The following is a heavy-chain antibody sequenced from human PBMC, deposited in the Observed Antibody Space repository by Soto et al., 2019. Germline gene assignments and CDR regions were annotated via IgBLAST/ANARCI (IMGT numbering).Heavy chain of an antibody. Sequence: QVQLQESGPGVVKPSETLSLSCSVSGGSISKFYWRWIRKTAGKGLEWMGRVYATGTTDYNPSLRSRGTMSVDISKKTFSLRLTSVTAADTGVYYCVRDGSKTLRDWFDPWGQGKLVTVSS. CDR1: GGSISKFY. J-gene: IGHJ5*02. V-gene: IGHV4-4*07. CDR2: VYATGTT. CDR3: VRDGSKTLRDWFDP.